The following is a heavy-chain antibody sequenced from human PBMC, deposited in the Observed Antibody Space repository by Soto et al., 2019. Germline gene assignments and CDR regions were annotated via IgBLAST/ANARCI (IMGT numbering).Heavy chain of an antibody. CDR2: ISGGGSNT. CDR1: GFPFSSYV. D-gene: IGHD4-4*01. Sequence: PGGSLRLSCAASGFPFSSYVMGWDRQAPGKGLEWVSGISGGGSNTFYADSVKGRFTISRDNSKNTLLLQMNSLGAEDTAVYYCAKDSNKYSSSLRGRYFDYWGQGIGVTVSS. V-gene: IGHV3-23*01. J-gene: IGHJ4*02. CDR3: AKDSNKYSSSLRGRYFDY.